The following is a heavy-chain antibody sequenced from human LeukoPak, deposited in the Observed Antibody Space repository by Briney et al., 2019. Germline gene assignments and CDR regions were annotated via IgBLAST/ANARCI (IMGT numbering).Heavy chain of an antibody. J-gene: IGHJ6*03. CDR2: INPSGGST. D-gene: IGHD3-3*01. V-gene: IGHV1-46*01. CDR1: GYTFTSYY. CDR3: ARGGIGDFWSGYSKGGYDYYYYMDV. Sequence: ASVKVSCKASGYTFTSYYMHWVRQAPGQGLEWMGIINPSGGSTSYARKFQGRVTMTRDTSTSTVYMELSSLGSEDTAVYYCARGGIGDFWSGYSKGGYDYYYYMDVWGKGTTVTVSS.